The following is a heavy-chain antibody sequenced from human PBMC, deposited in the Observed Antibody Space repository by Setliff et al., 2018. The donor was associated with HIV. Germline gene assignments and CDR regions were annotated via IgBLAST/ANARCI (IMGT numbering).Heavy chain of an antibody. Sequence: SETLSLTCTVSGGSILSSGGYFWGWIRQPPGRGLEWLGTVYFLGNRYLNPSLKSRVAVSVDTSKNHFSLRVTSVTAADTAVYYCARAPANYHDSSGFYFGGDYYFDFWGQGTLVTVSS. V-gene: IGHV4-39*02. D-gene: IGHD3-22*01. CDR3: ARAPANYHDSSGFYFGGDYYFDF. CDR2: VYFLGNR. J-gene: IGHJ4*02. CDR1: GGSILSSGGYF.